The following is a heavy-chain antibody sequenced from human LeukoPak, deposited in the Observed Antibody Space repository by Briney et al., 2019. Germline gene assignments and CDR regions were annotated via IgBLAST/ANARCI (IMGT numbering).Heavy chain of an antibody. V-gene: IGHV4-31*03. Sequence: SETLSLTCTVSGGSISGAGHYWGWIRQHPGKGLECIGYIHYSGGNNYNPSLRSRVTISVDTSKNQFSLRLTSVTAADTAVYYCARAVTGDFDYWGHGALVTVSS. CDR2: IHYSGGN. CDR1: GGSISGAGHY. CDR3: ARAVTGDFDY. D-gene: IGHD6-19*01. J-gene: IGHJ4*01.